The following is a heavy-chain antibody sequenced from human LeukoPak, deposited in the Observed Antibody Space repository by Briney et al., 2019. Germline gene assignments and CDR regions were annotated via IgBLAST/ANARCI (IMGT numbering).Heavy chain of an antibody. CDR3: ARAKPGGNWFDP. CDR1: GFTFSSFE. D-gene: IGHD3-16*01. V-gene: IGHV3-48*03. Sequence: GGSLRLSCAASGFTFSSFEMNWVRQAPGKGLKWVSYISRSGSTIYYADSVKGRFTISRDNANNTLYLQMNSLRAEDTALYYCARAKPGGNWFDPWGQGTLVTVSS. CDR2: ISRSGSTI. J-gene: IGHJ5*02.